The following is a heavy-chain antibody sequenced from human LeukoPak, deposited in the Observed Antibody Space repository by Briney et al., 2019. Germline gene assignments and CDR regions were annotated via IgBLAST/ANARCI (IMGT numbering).Heavy chain of an antibody. Sequence: SETLSLTCAVYGGSFSGYYWSWIRQPPGKGLEWIGEINHSGSTNYNPSLKSRVTISVDTSKNQFSLKLSSVTAADTAVYYCARGRYGDSFDYWGQGTLVTVPS. CDR3: ARGRYGDSFDY. D-gene: IGHD4-17*01. CDR1: GGSFSGYY. J-gene: IGHJ4*02. CDR2: INHSGST. V-gene: IGHV4-34*01.